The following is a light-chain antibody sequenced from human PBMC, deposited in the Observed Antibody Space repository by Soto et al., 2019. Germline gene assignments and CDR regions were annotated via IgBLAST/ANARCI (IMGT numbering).Light chain of an antibody. CDR1: SSDVGGYNY. V-gene: IGLV2-8*01. Sequence: QSFLTQPPSASGSPGQSVTISCTGTSSDVGGYNYVSWYQQHPGKVPKLMVYEVNKRHSGVPDRFSCSKSGNTASLTVSGLQDEDEADYYCTSYAGGNNVFGTGTKVTVL. CDR3: TSYAGGNNV. J-gene: IGLJ1*01. CDR2: EVN.